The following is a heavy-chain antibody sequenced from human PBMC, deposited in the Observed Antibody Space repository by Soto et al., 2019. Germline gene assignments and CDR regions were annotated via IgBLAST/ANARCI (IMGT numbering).Heavy chain of an antibody. CDR3: ASLAVADGAVDI. Sequence: QVQLVQSGAEVKKPGSSVKVSCKASGGTFSSYTISWVRQAPGQGLEWMGRIIPILGIAKYAQKFQGRVTITADKSTSTASMELSSLRSEDTAVYYCASLAVADGAVDIWGQGTMVTVSS. J-gene: IGHJ3*02. D-gene: IGHD6-19*01. V-gene: IGHV1-69*02. CDR2: IIPILGIA. CDR1: GGTFSSYT.